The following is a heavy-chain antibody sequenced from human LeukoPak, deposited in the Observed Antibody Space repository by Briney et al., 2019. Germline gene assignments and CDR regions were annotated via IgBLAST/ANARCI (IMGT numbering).Heavy chain of an antibody. CDR3: VSRDGYSYGLDY. CDR1: GFTFSSYG. V-gene: IGHV3-33*01. D-gene: IGHD5-18*01. Sequence: PGGSLRLSCAASGFTFSSYGMHWVRQAPGKGLEWVTVIWYDGSNKYYADSVKGRFTISRDNSKNTLYLQMNSLRVEDTAVYYCVSRDGYSYGLDYWGQGTPVTVSS. CDR2: IWYDGSNK. J-gene: IGHJ4*02.